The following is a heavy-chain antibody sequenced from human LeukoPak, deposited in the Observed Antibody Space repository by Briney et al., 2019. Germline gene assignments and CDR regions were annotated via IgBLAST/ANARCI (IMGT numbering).Heavy chain of an antibody. Sequence: PSETLSLTCTVSGGSISSYYWSWIRQPPGKGLEWIGYINYSGSTNYNPSLKSRVTISVDTSKNQFSLKLSSVTAADTAVYYCARQDSSGYYGYLYFDYWGQGTLVTVSS. CDR3: ARQDSSGYYGYLYFDY. J-gene: IGHJ4*02. CDR2: INYSGST. V-gene: IGHV4-59*08. D-gene: IGHD3-22*01. CDR1: GGSISSYY.